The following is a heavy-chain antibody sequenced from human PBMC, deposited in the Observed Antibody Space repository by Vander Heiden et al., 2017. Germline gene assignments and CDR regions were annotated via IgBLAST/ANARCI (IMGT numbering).Heavy chain of an antibody. V-gene: IGHV3-21*01. CDR1: GFTFSSYS. Sequence: EVQLVESGGGLVKPGGSLRLSCAASGFTFSSYSINWVRQAPGKGLEWVSSISSSSSYIYYADSVKGRFTISRDNAKNSLYLQMNSLRAEDTAVYYCARDPGVVVTAYFDYWGQGTLVTVSS. D-gene: IGHD2-21*02. CDR3: ARDPGVVVTAYFDY. CDR2: ISSSSSYI. J-gene: IGHJ4*02.